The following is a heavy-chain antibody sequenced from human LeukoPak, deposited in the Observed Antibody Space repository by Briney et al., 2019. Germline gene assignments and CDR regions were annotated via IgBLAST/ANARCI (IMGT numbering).Heavy chain of an antibody. CDR2: IYYSGST. D-gene: IGHD3-10*01. Sequence: SETLSLTCTVSGGSISSYYWSWIRQPPGKGLEWIGYIYYSGSTNYNPSLKSRVTISVDTSKNQFSLKLSSVTAADTAVYYCARVSGSGSYYFPYYYYMDVWGKGTTVTISS. CDR1: GGSISSYY. J-gene: IGHJ6*03. CDR3: ARVSGSGSYYFPYYYYMDV. V-gene: IGHV4-59*01.